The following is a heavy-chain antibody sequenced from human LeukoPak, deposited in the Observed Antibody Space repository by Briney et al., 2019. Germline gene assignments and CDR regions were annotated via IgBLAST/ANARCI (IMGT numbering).Heavy chain of an antibody. CDR1: GSTFSSFG. D-gene: IGHD4-17*01. CDR2: ISGSGSII. J-gene: IGHJ4*02. CDR3: AKDLPDYGDYIEGY. Sequence: GGSLRLSCAASGSTFSSFGMSWVRQAPGKGLEWVSTISGSGSIIDYADSVKGRFTFSRDNSRNMVYLQMNSLRAEDTAVYYCAKDLPDYGDYIEGYWGQGTLVTVSS. V-gene: IGHV3-23*01.